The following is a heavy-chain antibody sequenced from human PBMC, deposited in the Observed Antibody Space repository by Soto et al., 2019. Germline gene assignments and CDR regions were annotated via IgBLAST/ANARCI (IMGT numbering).Heavy chain of an antibody. CDR1: GFSLTTRGVG. V-gene: IGHV2-5*02. CDR2: IYWDDDK. J-gene: IGHJ5*02. CDR3: AHIPNYYQYDWFDP. D-gene: IGHD3-16*01. Sequence: QITLKESGPPLVKPTQTLTLTCTFSGFSLTTRGVGVGWIRQPPGKALECLALIYWDDDKRYSPSLQSRLSTTKDTSKNRVVLTMTNVDPVDTATYYCAHIPNYYQYDWFDPWGQGTLVSVSS.